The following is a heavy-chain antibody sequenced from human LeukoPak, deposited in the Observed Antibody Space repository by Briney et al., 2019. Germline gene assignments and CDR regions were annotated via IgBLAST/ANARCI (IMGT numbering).Heavy chain of an antibody. CDR1: GFTFDDYA. V-gene: IGHV3-9*01. J-gene: IGHJ5*02. D-gene: IGHD2-2*01. CDR3: AKAMEPLTHCSSTSCLSPFDP. Sequence: PGGSLRLSCAASGFTFDDYAMHWVRQAPGKGLEWVSGISWNSGSIGYADSVKGRFTISRDNAKNSLYLQMNSLRAEDTALYYCAKAMEPLTHCSSTSCLSPFDPWGQGTLVTVSS. CDR2: ISWNSGSI.